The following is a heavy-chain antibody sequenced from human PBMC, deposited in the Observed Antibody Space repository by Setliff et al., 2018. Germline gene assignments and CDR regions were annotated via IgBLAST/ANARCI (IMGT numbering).Heavy chain of an antibody. J-gene: IGHJ4*02. Sequence: GGSLRLSCTASGFSLSPFAMTWVRQAPGKGLQWVSAISGSGGSTYYADSVKGRFTISRDNSKSTLYLQMNSLRADDTAVYYCAREMPVVSLFDYWGQGTLVTVSS. CDR1: GFSLSPFA. D-gene: IGHD3-22*01. V-gene: IGHV3-23*01. CDR3: AREMPVVSLFDY. CDR2: ISGSGGST.